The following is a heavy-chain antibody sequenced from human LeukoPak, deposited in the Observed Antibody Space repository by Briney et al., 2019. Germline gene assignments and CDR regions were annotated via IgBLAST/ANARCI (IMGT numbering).Heavy chain of an antibody. D-gene: IGHD1-14*01. J-gene: IGHJ5*02. V-gene: IGHV3-30*02. Sequence: PGGSLRLSCAASGFIFSSYGMHWVRQAPGKGLEWVAFIRYDGRNKYYADSVKGRFTISRDNSKNTLYLQMSSLRAEDTAVYYCARDHIHPDEPGDWFDPWGQGTLVTVSS. CDR2: IRYDGRNK. CDR3: ARDHIHPDEPGDWFDP. CDR1: GFIFSSYG.